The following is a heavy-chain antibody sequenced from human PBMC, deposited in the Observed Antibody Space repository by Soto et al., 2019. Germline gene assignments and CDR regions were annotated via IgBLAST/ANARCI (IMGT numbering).Heavy chain of an antibody. J-gene: IGHJ6*02. CDR3: ARNRFYSSYGMEV. CDR2: INHSGST. Sequence: PSETLSLTCAFYGVSFSGYYWGCIRHPPGKWLEWIGEINHSGSTNYNPTLKSRVTISVDTSKNQLSLKLSSVTAADTAVYYCARNRFYSSYGMEVWGQGTTVIVSS. V-gene: IGHV4-34*01. CDR1: GVSFSGYY.